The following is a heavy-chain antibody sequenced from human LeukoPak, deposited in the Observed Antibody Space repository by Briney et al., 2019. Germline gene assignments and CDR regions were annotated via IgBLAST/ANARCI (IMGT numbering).Heavy chain of an antibody. CDR1: GFTVTSNH. D-gene: IGHD2-15*01. CDR3: ARLAAHYGMDV. CDR2: IYSGGST. V-gene: IGHV3-53*01. Sequence: GGSLRLSCAASGFTVTSNHMSWVRQAPGKGLEWVSIIYSGGSTYYGDSVKGRFIVSRDNSKNTLYLQLNSLRTEDTAIYYCARLAAHYGMDVWGQGTTVTVSS. J-gene: IGHJ6*02.